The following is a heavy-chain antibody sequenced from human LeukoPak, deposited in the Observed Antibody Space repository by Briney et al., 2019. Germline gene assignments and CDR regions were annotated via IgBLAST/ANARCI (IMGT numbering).Heavy chain of an antibody. D-gene: IGHD4-23*01. Sequence: QPGRSLRLSCAASGFTFSSYGMHWVRQAPGKGLEWVAVIWYDGSNKYYADSVKGRFTISRDNSKNTLYLQMNSLRAEDTAVYYCARASVITWAFDIWGQGTMVTVSS. CDR3: ARASVITWAFDI. J-gene: IGHJ3*02. V-gene: IGHV3-33*01. CDR1: GFTFSSYG. CDR2: IWYDGSNK.